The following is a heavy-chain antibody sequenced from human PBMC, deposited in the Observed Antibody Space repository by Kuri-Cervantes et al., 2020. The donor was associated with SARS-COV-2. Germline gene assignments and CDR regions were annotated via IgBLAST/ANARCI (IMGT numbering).Heavy chain of an antibody. CDR3: ARAHFVVVPAAISSTDYYYYYYMDV. D-gene: IGHD2-2*01. CDR1: GFTFSSYA. Sequence: GGSLRLSCAASGFTFSSYAMSWVRQAPGKGLEWVSVISGSGVSTYYADSVKGRFTISRDNAKNSLYLQMNSLRAEDTAVYYCARAHFVVVPAAISSTDYYYYYYMDVWGKGTTVTVSS. CDR2: ISGSGVST. V-gene: IGHV3-23*01. J-gene: IGHJ6*03.